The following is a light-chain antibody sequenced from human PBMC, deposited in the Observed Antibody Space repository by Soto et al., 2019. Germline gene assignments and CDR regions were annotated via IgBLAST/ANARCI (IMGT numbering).Light chain of an antibody. CDR2: GAS. V-gene: IGKV3-20*01. Sequence: EIVLTQSPGTLSLSPGERATLSCRASQSVSSSYLAWYQRKPGQAPRLLIYGASSRATGIPDRFSGSGSGTDFTLTISRLEPEDFAVYYCQHYNNWPFTFGQGTNLEIK. CDR1: QSVSSSY. CDR3: QHYNNWPFT. J-gene: IGKJ2*01.